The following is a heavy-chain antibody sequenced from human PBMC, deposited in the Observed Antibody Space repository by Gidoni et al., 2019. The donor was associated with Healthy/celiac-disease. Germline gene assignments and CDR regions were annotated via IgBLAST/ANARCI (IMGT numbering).Heavy chain of an antibody. D-gene: IGHD6-6*01. CDR1: GFTFDDYA. J-gene: IGHJ4*02. Sequence: EVQLVESGGGLVLPGRSLRLLCAASGFTFDDYAMHWVRQAPGKGLEWVSGISWNSGSIGYADSVKGRFTISRDNAKNSLYLQMNSLRAEDTALYYCAKEHSSSPNFDYWGQGTLVTVSS. CDR3: AKEHSSSPNFDY. CDR2: ISWNSGSI. V-gene: IGHV3-9*01.